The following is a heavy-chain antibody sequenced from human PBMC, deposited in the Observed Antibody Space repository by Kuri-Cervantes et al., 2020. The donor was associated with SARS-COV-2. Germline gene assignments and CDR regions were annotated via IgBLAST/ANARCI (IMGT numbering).Heavy chain of an antibody. V-gene: IGHV3-23*01. J-gene: IGHJ6*02. D-gene: IGHD2-21*01. Sequence: GESLKISCAASGFSFNDYAMNWVRQAPGKGLEWVSTICNSDAKTYYADTVKGRFTISRDNSKNTLYLQMNSLRAEDTAVYYCAKGGHGLIAILTSYYYYYGMDVWGQGTTVTVSS. CDR2: ICNSDAKT. CDR3: AKGGHGLIAILTSYYYYYGMDV. CDR1: GFSFNDYA.